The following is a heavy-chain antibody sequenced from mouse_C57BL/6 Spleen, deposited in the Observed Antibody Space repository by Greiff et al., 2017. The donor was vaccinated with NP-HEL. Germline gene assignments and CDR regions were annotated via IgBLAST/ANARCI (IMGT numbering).Heavy chain of an antibody. CDR2: ILPGSGST. Sequence: VQLQQSGAELMKPGASVKLSCKATGYTFTGYWIEWVKQRPGHGLEWIGEILPGSGSTNYNEKFKGKATFPADTSSNTAYMQLSSLPTEDSAIYYCARLGRHYYYGTGFAYWGQGTLVTVSA. V-gene: IGHV1-9*01. CDR3: ARLGRHYYYGTGFAY. CDR1: GYTFTGYW. D-gene: IGHD1-1*01. J-gene: IGHJ3*01.